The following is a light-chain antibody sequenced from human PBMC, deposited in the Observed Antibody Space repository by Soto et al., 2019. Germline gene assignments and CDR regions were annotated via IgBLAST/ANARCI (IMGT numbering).Light chain of an antibody. Sequence: QSALTQPASVSGSPGQSITISCTGISSDVGAYNYVSWYQQYPGKAPKLMIYDVGNRPSGVSNRFSGSKSANTASLTISGLQAEDEADYYCSSYTVSSAPSVFGTGPSSPS. CDR3: SSYTVSSAPSV. J-gene: IGLJ1*01. CDR1: SSDVGAYNY. CDR2: DVG. V-gene: IGLV2-14*01.